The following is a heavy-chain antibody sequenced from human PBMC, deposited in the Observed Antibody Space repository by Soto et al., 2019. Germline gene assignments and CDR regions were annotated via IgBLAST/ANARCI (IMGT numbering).Heavy chain of an antibody. V-gene: IGHV2-5*02. CDR3: APRAVPAANWLDP. CDR1: GFSLSTHGVG. J-gene: IGHJ5*02. Sequence: QITLKESGPTLVKPTQTLTLTCTISGFSLSTHGVGVAWVRQPPGKALEWLALIYWDDDKRYSPSLKRRLTVTKDSSKNQVVLTMTNMDPVDTGTYYCAPRAVPAANWLDPWGQGTLVTVSS. CDR2: IYWDDDK. D-gene: IGHD2-2*01.